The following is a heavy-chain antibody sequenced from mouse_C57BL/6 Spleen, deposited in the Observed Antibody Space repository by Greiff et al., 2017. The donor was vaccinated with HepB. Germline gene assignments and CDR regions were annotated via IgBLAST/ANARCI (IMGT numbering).Heavy chain of an antibody. V-gene: IGHV1-69*01. CDR2: IDPSDSYT. Sequence: VQLQQPGAELVMPGASVKLSCKASGYTFTSYWMHWVKQRPGQGLEWIGEIDPSDSYTNYNQKFKGKSTLTVDKSSSTAYMQLSSLTSEDSAVYYCASYSHWYFDVWGTGTTVTVSS. CDR1: GYTFTSYW. J-gene: IGHJ1*03. CDR3: ASYSHWYFDV. D-gene: IGHD2-12*01.